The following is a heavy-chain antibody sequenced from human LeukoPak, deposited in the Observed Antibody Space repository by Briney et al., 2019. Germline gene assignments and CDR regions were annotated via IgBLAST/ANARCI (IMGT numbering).Heavy chain of an antibody. V-gene: IGHV3-48*03. Sequence: QAGGSLRLSCAASGFTFSSYEMNWVRQAPGKGLEWVSYISSSGSTIYYADSVKGRFTISRDDAKNLLYLDMNSLRAEDTAVYYCARGHTAVTRHFDFWGQGTLVTVSS. CDR2: ISSSGSTI. CDR1: GFTFSSYE. D-gene: IGHD4-17*01. J-gene: IGHJ4*02. CDR3: ARGHTAVTRHFDF.